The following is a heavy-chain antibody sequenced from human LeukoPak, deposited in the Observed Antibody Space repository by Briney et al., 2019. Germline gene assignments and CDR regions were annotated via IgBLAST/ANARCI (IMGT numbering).Heavy chain of an antibody. D-gene: IGHD2-2*01. CDR2: IQSRNYGGAT. J-gene: IGHJ4*02. CDR3: TASNHLYCSSISCHFEY. Sequence: GGSLRLSCTVSGFTFSDYGMSWVRQAPGKGLEWVAFIQSRNYGGATQDAASVKGRFTISRDDSKSIAFLQMNSLKIEDTAVYYCTASNHLYCSSISCHFEYWGQGILVTVSS. CDR1: GFTFSDYG. V-gene: IGHV3-49*04.